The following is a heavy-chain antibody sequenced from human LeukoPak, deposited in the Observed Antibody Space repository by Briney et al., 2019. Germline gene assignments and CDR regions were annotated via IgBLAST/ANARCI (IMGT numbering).Heavy chain of an antibody. J-gene: IGHJ4*02. CDR3: ARDYGGKFDY. V-gene: IGHV4-59*01. D-gene: IGHD4-23*01. CDR1: GGSISSYY. CDR2: ISYSGST. Sequence: SETLCLTCTVSGGSISSYYWSWIRQPPGKGLEWIGYISYSGSTKYNPSLKSRVTISVDTSKNQFSLKLSSVTAADTAVYYCARDYGGKFDYWGQGTLVTVSS.